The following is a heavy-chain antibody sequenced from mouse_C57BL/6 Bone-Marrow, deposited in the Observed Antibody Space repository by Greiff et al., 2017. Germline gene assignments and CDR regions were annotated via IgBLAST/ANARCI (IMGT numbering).Heavy chain of an antibody. CDR3: ARGSLLLEAY. J-gene: IGHJ3*01. V-gene: IGHV1-81*01. CDR1: GYTFTSYG. CDR2: IYPRSGNT. D-gene: IGHD1-1*01. Sequence: VQLQQSGAELARPGASVKLSCKASGYTFTSYGISWVKQRTGQGLEWIGEIYPRSGNTYYNEKFKGKATLTADKSSSTAYMELRSLTSEDSAVYFCARGSLLLEAYWGQGTLVTVSA.